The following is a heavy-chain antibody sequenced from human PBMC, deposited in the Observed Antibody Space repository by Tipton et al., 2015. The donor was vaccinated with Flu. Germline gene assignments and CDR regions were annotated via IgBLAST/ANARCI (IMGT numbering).Heavy chain of an antibody. J-gene: IGHJ5*02. CDR2: VFHSGLT. CDR3: ERDFHPTSNWFDP. CDR1: GGSINSTTYY. V-gene: IGHV4-39*07. Sequence: TLSLTCTVSGGSINSTTYYWGWVRQPPGKGLEWIATVFHSGLTHYNPSLKSRVSISIDTSKNQFSLRMNSVTAADSAVYYCERDFHPTSNWFDPWGQGTLVTVSS.